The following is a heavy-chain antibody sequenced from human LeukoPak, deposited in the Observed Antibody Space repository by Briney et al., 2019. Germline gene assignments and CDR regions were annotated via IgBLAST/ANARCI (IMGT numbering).Heavy chain of an antibody. CDR1: GFTFSSYW. V-gene: IGHV3-7*01. Sequence: GGSLRLSCAASGFTFSSYWMSWVRQAPGKGLEWVANIKQDGSEKYYVDSVKGRFTISRDNAKNSLYLQMNSLRAEDTAVYYCARDLLPGGPAADAFDIWGQGTMVTVSS. J-gene: IGHJ3*02. D-gene: IGHD2-2*01. CDR2: IKQDGSEK. CDR3: ARDLLPGGPAADAFDI.